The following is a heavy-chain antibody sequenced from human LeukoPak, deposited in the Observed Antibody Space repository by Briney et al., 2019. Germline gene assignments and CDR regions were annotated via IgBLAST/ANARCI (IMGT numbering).Heavy chain of an antibody. V-gene: IGHV3-21*01. CDR3: ARGLLAGVFDY. CDR1: GFTFSSYW. Sequence: GGSLRLSCAASGFTFSSYWMSWVRQAPGKGLEWVSSISTSTSYIYYADSVKDRFTIPRDNAKNSLYLQMNSLRAEDTAVYYCARGLLAGVFDYWGQGTLVTVSS. D-gene: IGHD3-22*01. J-gene: IGHJ4*02. CDR2: ISTSTSYI.